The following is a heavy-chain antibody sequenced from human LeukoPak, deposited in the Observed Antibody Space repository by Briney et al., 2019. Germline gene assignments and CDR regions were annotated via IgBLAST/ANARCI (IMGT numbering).Heavy chain of an antibody. CDR1: GFTFSSYA. V-gene: IGHV3-23*01. D-gene: IGHD3-22*01. CDR2: ISGSGGST. CDR3: AKNFGQYYYDSSGFDY. J-gene: IGHJ4*02. Sequence: GGSLRLSCAASGFTFSSYAMSWVRQAPGKGLEWVSGISGSGGSTYYADSVKGRFTISRDNFKNTLYLQMNSLRAEDTAVYYCAKNFGQYYYDSSGFDYWGQGALVTVSS.